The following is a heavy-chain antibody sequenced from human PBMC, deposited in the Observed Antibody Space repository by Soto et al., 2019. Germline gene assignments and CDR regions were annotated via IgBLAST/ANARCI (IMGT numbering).Heavy chain of an antibody. CDR2: IYYSGST. CDR1: GGSISSSSYY. CDR3: ARVGGFGELLSVFDY. D-gene: IGHD3-10*01. Sequence: QLQLQESGPGLVKPSETLSLTCTVSGGSISSSSYYWGWIRQPPGKGLEWIGSIYYSGSTYYNPSLKSRVTISVDTSKNQFSLKLSSVTAADTAVYYCARVGGFGELLSVFDYWGQGTLVTVSS. J-gene: IGHJ4*02. V-gene: IGHV4-39*01.